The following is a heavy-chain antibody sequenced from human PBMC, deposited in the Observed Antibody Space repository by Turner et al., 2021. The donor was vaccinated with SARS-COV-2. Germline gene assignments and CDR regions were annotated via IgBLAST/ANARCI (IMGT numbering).Heavy chain of an antibody. CDR1: GFTVSSNY. CDR3: AREVSGSSNTGVYFDY. Sequence: EVQLAESGGGLVHPGWSLRLSCAASGFTVSSNYMSWVRQAPGKGLEWGSVSYSDGSTFYDDSVKSRFTITRENSKNTLYPQMNSLRAEDTAVYYCAREVSGSSNTGVYFDYWGQGTLVTVSS. V-gene: IGHV3-66*01. D-gene: IGHD3-10*01. J-gene: IGHJ4*02. CDR2: SYSDGST.